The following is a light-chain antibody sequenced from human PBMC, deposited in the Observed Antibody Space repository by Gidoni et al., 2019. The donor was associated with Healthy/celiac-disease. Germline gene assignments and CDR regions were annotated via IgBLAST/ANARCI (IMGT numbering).Light chain of an antibody. J-gene: IGLJ2*01. CDR3: QSYDSSLSGSVV. CDR1: SSNIGAGSD. Sequence: QSVLTPPPSVAGAPGQRVTISCTGSSSNIGAGSDVHWYQPLPGTAPKLLISGNSNRSSGVPDRFSGSKSGTSASLAITGLQAEDEADYYFQSYDSSLSGSVVFGGGTKLTVL. CDR2: GNS. V-gene: IGLV1-40*01.